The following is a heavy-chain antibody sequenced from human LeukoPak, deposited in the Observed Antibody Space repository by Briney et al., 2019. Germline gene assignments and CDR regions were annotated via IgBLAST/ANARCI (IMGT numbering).Heavy chain of an antibody. Sequence: PSETLSLTCTVSGGSISGDYWSWIRQPAGTGLEWIGRIYTSGRTIYNPSLNSRVTMSVDTSKNQFSLKLSSVTAADTAVYYCARRTTGTHADAFDIWGQGTMVTVSS. CDR2: IYTSGRT. CDR1: GGSISGDY. V-gene: IGHV4-4*07. J-gene: IGHJ3*02. D-gene: IGHD1-1*01. CDR3: ARRTTGTHADAFDI.